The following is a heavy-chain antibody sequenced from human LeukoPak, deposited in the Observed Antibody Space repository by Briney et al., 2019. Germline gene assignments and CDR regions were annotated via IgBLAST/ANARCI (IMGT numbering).Heavy chain of an antibody. CDR2: INQDGSQK. CDR3: ARDVPTYYDFWSGYYIDYGMDV. D-gene: IGHD3-3*01. V-gene: IGHV3-7*03. CDR1: GFTFGSCW. Sequence: GGSLRLSCAASGFTFGSCWMNWVRQTPGKGLEWVANINQDGSQKFYVDSVKGRFTISRDNAKNSLYLQMNSLRAEDTAVYYCARDVPTYYDFWSGYYIDYGMDVWGQGTTVTVSS. J-gene: IGHJ6*02.